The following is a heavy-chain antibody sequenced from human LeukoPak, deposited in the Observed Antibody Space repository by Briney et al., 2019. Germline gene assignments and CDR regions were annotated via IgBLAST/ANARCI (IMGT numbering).Heavy chain of an antibody. Sequence: PSETLSLTCAVYGGSFSGYYWSWIRQPPGKGLEWIREINHSGSTNYNPSLKSRVTISVDTSKNQFSLKLSSVTAADTAVYYCARGGLPLGYCSSTSCYAVHWFDPWGQGTLVTVSS. CDR3: ARGGLPLGYCSSTSCYAVHWFDP. J-gene: IGHJ5*02. CDR2: INHSGST. CDR1: GGSFSGYY. V-gene: IGHV4-34*01. D-gene: IGHD2-2*01.